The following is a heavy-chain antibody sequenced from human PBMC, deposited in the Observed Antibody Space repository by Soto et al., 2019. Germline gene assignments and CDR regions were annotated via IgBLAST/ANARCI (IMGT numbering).Heavy chain of an antibody. Sequence: SATLSLTSAVYGGSFSGYYWSWIRQPPGKGLEWIGEINHSGSTNYNPSLKSRVTISVDTSKNQFSLKLSSVTAADTAVYYCARAGVRGYSSSWYRSNWFDPWGQGTLVTVS. CDR2: INHSGST. CDR3: ARAGVRGYSSSWYRSNWFDP. CDR1: GGSFSGYY. D-gene: IGHD6-13*01. J-gene: IGHJ5*02. V-gene: IGHV4-34*01.